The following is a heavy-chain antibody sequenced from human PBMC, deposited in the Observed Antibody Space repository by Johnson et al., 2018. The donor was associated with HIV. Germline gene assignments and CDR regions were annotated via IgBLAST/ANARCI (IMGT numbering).Heavy chain of an antibody. CDR3: ARESTPWGADYVGYGFDL. Sequence: QVQLVESGGGLVKPGGSLRLSCAASGFTFTDYYMNWMRQAPGKGLEWVSHISSSGSTIYYADSVKGRFTISRDNAKNSLYLQMNSLRDEDTAVYYCARESTPWGADYVGYGFDLWGQGTMVTVSS. J-gene: IGHJ3*01. D-gene: IGHD4-17*01. CDR1: GFTFTDYY. CDR2: ISSSGSTI. V-gene: IGHV3-11*04.